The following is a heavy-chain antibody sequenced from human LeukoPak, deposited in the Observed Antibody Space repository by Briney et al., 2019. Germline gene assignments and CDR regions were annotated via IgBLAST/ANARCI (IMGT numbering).Heavy chain of an antibody. V-gene: IGHV4-59*01. CDR3: ARSLIVATRYSYGH. J-gene: IGHJ4*02. CDR1: GGSISSYY. CDR2: IYYSGST. D-gene: IGHD5-12*01. Sequence: PSETLSLTCTVSGGSISSYYWSWIRQPPRKGLEWIGYIYYSGSTNYNPSLKSRVTISVDTSKNQFSLKLSSVTAADTAVYYCARSLIVATRYSYGHWGQGTLVTVSS.